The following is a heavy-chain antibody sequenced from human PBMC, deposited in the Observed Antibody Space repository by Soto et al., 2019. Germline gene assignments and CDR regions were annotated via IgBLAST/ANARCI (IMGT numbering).Heavy chain of an antibody. J-gene: IGHJ6*02. CDR1: GFTFRSYR. V-gene: IGHV3-21*01. D-gene: IGHD2-2*01. Sequence: GGSLRLSCAASGFTFRSYRMNWVRQAPGKGLEWVSSISSSSSYIYYADSVKGRFTISRDNAKNSLYLQMNSLRAEDTAVYYCAGYCSSTSCYPYYYYYGKDVWGQGTTVTVSS. CDR3: AGYCSSTSCYPYYYYYGKDV. CDR2: ISSSSSYI.